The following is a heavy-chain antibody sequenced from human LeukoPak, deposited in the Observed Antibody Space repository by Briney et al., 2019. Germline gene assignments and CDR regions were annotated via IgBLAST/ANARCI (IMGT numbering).Heavy chain of an antibody. V-gene: IGHV4-59*12. CDR2: IYYSGST. D-gene: IGHD4-23*01. J-gene: IGHJ1*01. CDR1: GGSISSYY. Sequence: SETLSLTCTVSGGSISSYYWSWIRQPPGKGLEWIGYIYYSGSTNYNPSLKSRVTISVDTSKNQFSLKLSSVTAADTAVYYCARGLRWWPQHWGQGTLATVSS. CDR3: ARGLRWWPQH.